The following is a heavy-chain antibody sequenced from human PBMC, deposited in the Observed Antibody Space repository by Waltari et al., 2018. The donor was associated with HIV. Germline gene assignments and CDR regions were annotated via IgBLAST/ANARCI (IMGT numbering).Heavy chain of an antibody. CDR3: SRGDRIGS. CDR2: IKSKSDGGTT. V-gene: IGHV3-15*01. D-gene: IGHD3-3*01. Sequence: EEQLVESVGGLVNPGGSLSISCVASGLHFSNAWLTWIRQAPGRGLEWVGRIKSKSDGGTTEYAPPVKDRFSISRDDSKNTLYLEMYSLTIEDTGVYYCSRGDRIGSWGQGTLVTVSS. CDR1: GLHFSNAW. J-gene: IGHJ5*02.